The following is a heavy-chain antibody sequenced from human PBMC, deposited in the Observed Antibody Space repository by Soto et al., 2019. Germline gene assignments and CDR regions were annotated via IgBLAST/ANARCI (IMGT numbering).Heavy chain of an antibody. CDR1: GYTFTNYY. CDR2: INPSGGST. Sequence: QVHLVQSGAQVEKPGASVTVSCMASGYTFTNYYIHWVRQAPGQGLEWMGIINPSGGSTSYAQKFQGRVTTTSDTSTSTVYMQLSGLRHDDTAVYFCASALTAFDHWGPGTRVTVSS. V-gene: IGHV1-46*01. D-gene: IGHD7-27*01. CDR3: ASALTAFDH. J-gene: IGHJ4*02.